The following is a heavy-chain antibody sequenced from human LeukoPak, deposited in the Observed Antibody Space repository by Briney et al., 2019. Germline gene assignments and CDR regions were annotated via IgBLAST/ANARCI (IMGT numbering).Heavy chain of an antibody. V-gene: IGHV3-23*01. CDR3: ARDDGSGIDY. D-gene: IGHD6-19*01. CDR1: GFTFSDSA. CDR2: ISDTGGGT. Sequence: GGSLRLSCAASGFTFSDSAVSWVRHSPGEGLKWVSSISDTGGGTYYADSVKGRFTITRDNSRNTVNLQMNSLRAGDTARYYCARDDGSGIDYWGQGTLVTVFS. J-gene: IGHJ4*02.